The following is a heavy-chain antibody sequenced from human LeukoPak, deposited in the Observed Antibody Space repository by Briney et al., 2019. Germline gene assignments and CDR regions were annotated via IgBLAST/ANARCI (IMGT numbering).Heavy chain of an antibody. Sequence: GGSLRLSCAATEFTFSRYWMSWVRQTPGKGLEWVANIKKDGSEEYYVDSVKGRFSISRDNTKNSLYLQMNSLRAEDRSVCYCARGRLEWLCDYSYYMDVWGKGTTVTVSS. CDR2: IKKDGSEE. J-gene: IGHJ6*03. CDR1: EFTFSRYW. CDR3: ARGRLEWLCDYSYYMDV. V-gene: IGHV3-7*01. D-gene: IGHD3-3*01.